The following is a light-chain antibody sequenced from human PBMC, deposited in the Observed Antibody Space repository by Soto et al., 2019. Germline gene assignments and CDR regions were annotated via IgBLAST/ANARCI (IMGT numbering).Light chain of an antibody. J-gene: IGKJ4*01. V-gene: IGKV3-11*01. Sequence: EIVLTQSPATLSLSPGERATLSCRASQSVSTYLAWYQQKPGQAPRLLIYDASSRAAGIPARFSGSGSGTDFTLTITSLEPEDFVVYYCQQRSNWPSTLGGGTKVEI. CDR3: QQRSNWPST. CDR2: DAS. CDR1: QSVSTY.